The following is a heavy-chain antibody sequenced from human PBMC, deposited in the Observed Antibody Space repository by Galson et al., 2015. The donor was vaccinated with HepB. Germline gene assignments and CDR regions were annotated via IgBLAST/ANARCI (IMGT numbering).Heavy chain of an antibody. D-gene: IGHD2-15*01. CDR1: GFTFSSYA. J-gene: IGHJ6*02. CDR3: AREVYARSPHKDVGYCSGGSCYSGYYYGMDV. Sequence: SLRLSCAASGFTFSSYAMSWVRQAPGKGLEWVSAISGSGGSTYYADSVKGRFTISRDNSKNTLYLQMNSLRAEDTAVYYCAREVYARSPHKDVGYCSGGSCYSGYYYGMDVWGQGTTVTVSS. CDR2: ISGSGGST. V-gene: IGHV3-23*01.